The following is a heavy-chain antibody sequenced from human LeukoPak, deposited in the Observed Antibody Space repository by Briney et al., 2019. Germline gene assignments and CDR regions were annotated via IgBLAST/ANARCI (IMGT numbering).Heavy chain of an antibody. J-gene: IGHJ5*02. D-gene: IGHD4-17*01. V-gene: IGHV3-48*03. Sequence: PAGGSLRLSCAASGFTFSSYEMNWVRRAPGKGLEWVSYISSSGSTIYYADSVKGRFTISRDIAKNSLYLQMNSLRAEDTAVYYCAREGTTVTTYRHNWFDPWGQGTLVTVSS. CDR2: ISSSGSTI. CDR1: GFTFSSYE. CDR3: AREGTTVTTYRHNWFDP.